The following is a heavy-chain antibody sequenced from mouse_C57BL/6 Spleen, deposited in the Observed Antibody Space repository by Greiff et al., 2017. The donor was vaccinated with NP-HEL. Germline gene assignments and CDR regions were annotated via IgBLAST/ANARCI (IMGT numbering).Heavy chain of an antibody. D-gene: IGHD1-2*01. CDR2: IDPSDSYT. CDR1: GYTFTSYW. V-gene: IGHV1-59*01. CDR3: ARSIKAWFAY. Sequence: QVQLQQPGAELVRPGPSVKLSCKASGYTFTSYWMHWVKQRPGQGLEWIGVIDPSDSYTNYNQKFKGKATLTVDTSSSTAYMQLSSLTSEDSAVYYCARSIKAWFAYWGQGTLVTVSA. J-gene: IGHJ3*01.